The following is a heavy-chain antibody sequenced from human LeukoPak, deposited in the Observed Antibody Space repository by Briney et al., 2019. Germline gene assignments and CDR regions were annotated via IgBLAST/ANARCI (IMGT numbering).Heavy chain of an antibody. V-gene: IGHV4-59*01. J-gene: IGHJ4*02. CDR2: IHYSGST. D-gene: IGHD3-10*01. CDR1: GGSINTTY. Sequence: PSETLSLTCSVPGGSINTTYWSWIRQPPGKGLEWIGNIHYSGSTNYNSSLKSRVSISVDTSKNQFSLKMISVTTADTAVYFCARGCWFQDCLGQGTLVTVSS. CDR3: ARGCWFQDC.